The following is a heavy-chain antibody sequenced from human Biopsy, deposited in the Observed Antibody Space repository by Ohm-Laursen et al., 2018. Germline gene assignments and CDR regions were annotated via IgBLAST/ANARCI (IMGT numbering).Heavy chain of an antibody. Sequence: GTLSLTCAVYGDSFTNYYWIWIRQPPGKGLEWIWEISLSGSTNYNPSLESRVTISVDTSKNHFSLNLTSVTAADTAMYYCARGVGDASPYNWGQGTQVTVSS. CDR3: ARGVGDASPYN. CDR2: ISLSGST. J-gene: IGHJ4*02. V-gene: IGHV4-34*01. D-gene: IGHD2-15*01. CDR1: GDSFTNYY.